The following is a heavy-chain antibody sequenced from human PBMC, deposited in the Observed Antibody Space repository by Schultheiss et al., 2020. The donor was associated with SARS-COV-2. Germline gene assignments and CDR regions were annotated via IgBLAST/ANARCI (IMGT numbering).Heavy chain of an antibody. J-gene: IGHJ5*02. CDR2: IYSSGST. V-gene: IGHV4-61*08. Sequence: SETLSLTCTVSGGSISSGDYYWNWIRQHPGKGLEWIGYIYSSGSTNYNPSLKSRVTISVDMSKNQFSLKLSSVTAADTAVYYCAREDYDILTGYYKLDPWGQGTLVTVSS. CDR3: AREDYDILTGYYKLDP. D-gene: IGHD3-9*01. CDR1: GGSISSGDYY.